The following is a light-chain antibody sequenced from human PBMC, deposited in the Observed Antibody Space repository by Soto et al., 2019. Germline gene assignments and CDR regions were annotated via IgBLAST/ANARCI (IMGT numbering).Light chain of an antibody. V-gene: IGKV3-15*01. CDR2: GAS. J-gene: IGKJ2*01. Sequence: EIVMTQSPATLSLSPGERATLSCRASQSVSSNVAWYQQIPGQTPRLLIYGASTRATGIPVRFSGSGSGTEFTLTITSLPSEAFAAYYCHQYDDGPYTFGQATKVDIQ. CDR3: HQYDDGPYT. CDR1: QSVSSN.